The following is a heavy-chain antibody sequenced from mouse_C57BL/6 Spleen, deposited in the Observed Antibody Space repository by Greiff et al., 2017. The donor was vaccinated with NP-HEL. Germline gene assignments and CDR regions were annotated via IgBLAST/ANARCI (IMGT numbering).Heavy chain of an antibody. CDR3: ASGYYV. J-gene: IGHJ2*01. D-gene: IGHD2-3*01. Sequence: QVQLQQSGAELVMPGASVKLSCKASGYTFTSYWMHWVKQRPGQGLEWIGEIDPSDSYTNYNQKFKGKSTLTVDKSSSTAYMQLSSLTSEDSAVYYCASGYYVWGQGTTLTVSS. CDR2: IDPSDSYT. V-gene: IGHV1-69*01. CDR1: GYTFTSYW.